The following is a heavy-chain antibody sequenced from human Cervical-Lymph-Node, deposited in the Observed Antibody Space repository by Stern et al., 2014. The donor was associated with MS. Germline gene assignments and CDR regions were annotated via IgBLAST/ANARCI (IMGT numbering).Heavy chain of an antibody. CDR1: GGSISRGYW. D-gene: IGHD4-23*01. CDR3: ARNGGNYAFDY. J-gene: IGHJ4*02. V-gene: IGHV4-4*02. Sequence: QLQLQESGPGLVKPSGTLSLTCAVSGGSISRGYWWSWVRQPPGKGLEWIGEIYHSWSTNYNPSLKSRVTIAVDTSKNHVSLKMNSVNAADTAVYYCARNGGNYAFDYWGQGTLVAVSS. CDR2: IYHSWST.